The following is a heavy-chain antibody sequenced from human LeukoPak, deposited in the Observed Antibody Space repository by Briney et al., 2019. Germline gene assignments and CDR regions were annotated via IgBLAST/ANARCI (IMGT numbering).Heavy chain of an antibody. D-gene: IGHD1-26*01. CDR3: ARDPSGSYWSYFDY. V-gene: IGHV3-7*01. CDR1: GFTFSNYW. CDR2: IKQDGSEK. Sequence: PGGSLRLSCAASGFTFSNYWMSWVRQAPGKGLEWVANIKQDGSEKYYVDSVKGRFTISRDNAKNSLYLKMNSLRAEDTAVYYCARDPSGSYWSYFDYWGQGTLVTVSS. J-gene: IGHJ4*02.